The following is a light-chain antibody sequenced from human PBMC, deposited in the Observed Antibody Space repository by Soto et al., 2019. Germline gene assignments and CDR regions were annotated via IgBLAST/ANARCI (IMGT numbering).Light chain of an antibody. CDR2: GAS. J-gene: IGKJ1*01. V-gene: IGKV3-15*01. CDR3: QQYNNWPPLT. Sequence: EIVMTQSPATLSVSPGERATLSCRASQSVSSNLAWDQQKPGQAPRLLIYGASTRATGIPARFSGSGSGTEFTLTISSLQSEEFAVYYCQQYNNWPPLTFGQGTKVEIK. CDR1: QSVSSN.